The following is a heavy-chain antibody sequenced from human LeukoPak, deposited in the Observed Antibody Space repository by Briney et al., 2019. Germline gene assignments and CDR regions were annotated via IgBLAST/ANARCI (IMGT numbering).Heavy chain of an antibody. CDR1: GFTFSSYA. Sequence: PGGSLRLSCAASGFTFSSYAMSWVRQAPGKGLEWVSAISGSGGSTYYADSVKGRFTISRDNSKNTLYLQMSSLRAEDTAVYFCAKETIFARGHFDYWGQGTLVTVSS. J-gene: IGHJ4*02. CDR2: ISGSGGST. CDR3: AKETIFARGHFDY. D-gene: IGHD3-3*01. V-gene: IGHV3-23*01.